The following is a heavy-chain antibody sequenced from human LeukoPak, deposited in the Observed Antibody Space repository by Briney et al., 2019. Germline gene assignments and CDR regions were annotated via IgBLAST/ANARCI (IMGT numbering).Heavy chain of an antibody. CDR1: GFTFSSYA. Sequence: PGGSLRLSCAASGFTFSSYAMHWVRQAPGKGLEWVAVISYDGSNKYYADSVKGRFTISRDNAKNTLYLQMNSLRAEDTAVYYCAREVVISSCIDPWGQGTLVTVSS. CDR2: ISYDGSNK. CDR3: AREVVISSCIDP. V-gene: IGHV3-30-3*01. J-gene: IGHJ5*02. D-gene: IGHD2-15*01.